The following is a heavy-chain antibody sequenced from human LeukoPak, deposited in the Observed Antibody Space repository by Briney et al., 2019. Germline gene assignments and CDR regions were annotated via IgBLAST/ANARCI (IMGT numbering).Heavy chain of an antibody. Sequence: GSLRLSCAASGFTFSSYAMNWVRQAPGKGLEWVSHIYSSDTTYADSVKGRFTISRDNAKNSLYLQMNSLRDEDTAVYYCARDLHYAFDIWGQGTMVTASS. CDR3: ARDLHYAFDI. CDR1: GFTFSSYA. D-gene: IGHD3-10*01. CDR2: IYSSDTT. V-gene: IGHV3-48*02. J-gene: IGHJ3*02.